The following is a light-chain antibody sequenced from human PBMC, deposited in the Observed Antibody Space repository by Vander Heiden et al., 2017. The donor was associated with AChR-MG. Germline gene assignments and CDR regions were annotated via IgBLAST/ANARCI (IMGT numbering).Light chain of an antibody. V-gene: IGLV1-44*01. CDR2: SNN. CDR1: TSNIGSNT. J-gene: IGLJ1*01. CDR3: AAWDGSLNGYA. Sequence: QSVLTQPPSASGTPGQRVTISCSGSTSNIGSNTVNWYQQLPRTAPKLLIYSNNQRPSEVPDRFSGSKSGTSASLAISGLQSEDEADYHCAAWDGSLNGYAFGTGTKVTVL.